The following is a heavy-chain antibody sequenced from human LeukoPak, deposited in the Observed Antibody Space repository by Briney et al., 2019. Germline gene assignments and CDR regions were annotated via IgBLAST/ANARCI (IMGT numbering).Heavy chain of an antibody. CDR2: IPYDGSNK. D-gene: IGHD3-9*01. Sequence: GGSLRLSCAASGFTFSSYGMHWVRQAPGKGLEWVAVIPYDGSNKHYADSVKGRFTISRDNSKNTLYLQMNSLRAEDTAIYYCATGYDLLTGYFSRHYYFDYWGQGTLVTVSS. V-gene: IGHV3-30*19. J-gene: IGHJ4*02. CDR1: GFTFSSYG. CDR3: ATGYDLLTGYFSRHYYFDY.